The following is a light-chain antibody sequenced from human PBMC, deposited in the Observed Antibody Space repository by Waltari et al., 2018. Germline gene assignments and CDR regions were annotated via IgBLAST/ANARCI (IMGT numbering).Light chain of an antibody. CDR1: QGITND. J-gene: IGKJ1*01. CDR3: QHYYSTPWT. CDR2: EAS. Sequence: DIQMTQSPSSLSASVGDRVTITCRASQGITNDLAWYQQKPGETPKLLIYEASSLQSGIPSQFSGSGSGTDFTLTISSLQSEDFATYYCQHYYSTPWTFGQGTKVEIK. V-gene: IGKV1-NL1*01.